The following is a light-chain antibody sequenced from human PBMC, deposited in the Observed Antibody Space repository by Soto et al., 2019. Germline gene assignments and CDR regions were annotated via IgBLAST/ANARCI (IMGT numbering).Light chain of an antibody. CDR1: SSNIGAGYD. CDR3: QSYDSSLSVFVV. Sequence: QPVLTQPPSVSGAPGQRVTISCTGSSSNIGAGYDVHWYQQLPGTAPKLLIYGNSNRPSGVPDRFSGSKSGTSASLAITGLQAEDEADYYCQSYDSSLSVFVVFGGGTKL. V-gene: IGLV1-40*01. CDR2: GNS. J-gene: IGLJ2*01.